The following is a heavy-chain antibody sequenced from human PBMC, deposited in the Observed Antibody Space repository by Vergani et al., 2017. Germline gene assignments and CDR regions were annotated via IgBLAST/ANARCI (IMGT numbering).Heavy chain of an antibody. Sequence: QVQLVQSGAEVKKPGASVKVSCKASGYTFTGYYMHWVRQAPGQGLEWMVWINPNSGGTNYAQKFQGRVTMTRDTSISTAYMELSRLRSDDTAVYYCARRGYSYGYEDYGMDVWGQGTTVTVSS. CDR2: INPNSGGT. D-gene: IGHD5-18*01. V-gene: IGHV1-2*02. J-gene: IGHJ6*02. CDR1: GYTFTGYY. CDR3: ARRGYSYGYEDYGMDV.